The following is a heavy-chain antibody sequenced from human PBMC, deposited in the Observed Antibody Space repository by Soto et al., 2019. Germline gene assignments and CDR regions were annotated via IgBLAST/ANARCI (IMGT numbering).Heavy chain of an antibody. V-gene: IGHV4-59*01. CDR3: ARGDIEMATPLLFAY. J-gene: IGHJ4*02. CDR1: GGSTSSCC. CDR2: IYYSGST. D-gene: IGHD5-12*01. Sequence: ETRCVTYTVSGGSTSSCCRRWIRQPPGKGLEWIGYIYYSGSTNYNPSLKSRVTISVDTSKNQFSLKLSSVTAADTAVYYCARGDIEMATPLLFAYWGLGTLVTVS.